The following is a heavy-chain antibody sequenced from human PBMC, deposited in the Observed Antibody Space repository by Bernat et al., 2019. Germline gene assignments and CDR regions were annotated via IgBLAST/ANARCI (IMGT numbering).Heavy chain of an antibody. CDR3: ARYFDWLKTYYFDY. D-gene: IGHD3-9*01. CDR2: IYYSGST. J-gene: IGHJ4*02. Sequence: QLQLQESGPGLVKPSETLSLTCTVSGGSISSSSYYWGWIRQPPGKGLEWIGSIYYSGSTYYNPSLKSRVTISVDTSKNQFSLKLSSVTAADTAVYYCARYFDWLKTYYFDYWGQGTLVTVSS. CDR1: GGSISSSSYY. V-gene: IGHV4-39*01.